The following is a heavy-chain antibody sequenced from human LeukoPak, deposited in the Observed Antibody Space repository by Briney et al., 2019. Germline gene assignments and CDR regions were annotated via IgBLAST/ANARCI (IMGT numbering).Heavy chain of an antibody. Sequence: SETLSLTCTVSGGSISSYYWSWIRQPPGKGLEWIGYIYSSGNTDYNPSLKSRVTISVDTSKNQFSLKLTSVTAADTAVYYCARMEAPKLRYFAGRGAAFDIWGQGTMVTVSS. CDR2: IYSSGNT. J-gene: IGHJ3*02. CDR3: ARMEAPKLRYFAGRGAAFDI. V-gene: IGHV4-59*01. D-gene: IGHD3-9*01. CDR1: GGSISSYY.